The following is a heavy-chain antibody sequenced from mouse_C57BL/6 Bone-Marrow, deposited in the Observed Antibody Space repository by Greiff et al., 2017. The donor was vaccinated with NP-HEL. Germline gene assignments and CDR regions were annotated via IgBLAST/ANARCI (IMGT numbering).Heavy chain of an antibody. V-gene: IGHV5-9-1*02. CDR3: TSQRIYYGSSHWYFDV. Sequence: EVKLVESGEGLVKPGGSLKLSCAASGFTFSSYAMSWVRQTPEKRLEWVAYISSGGDYIYYADTVKGRFTISRDNARNTLYMQMSSLKSEDTAMYYCTSQRIYYGSSHWYFDVWGTGTMVTVSS. J-gene: IGHJ1*03. D-gene: IGHD1-1*01. CDR1: GFTFSSYA. CDR2: ISSGGDYI.